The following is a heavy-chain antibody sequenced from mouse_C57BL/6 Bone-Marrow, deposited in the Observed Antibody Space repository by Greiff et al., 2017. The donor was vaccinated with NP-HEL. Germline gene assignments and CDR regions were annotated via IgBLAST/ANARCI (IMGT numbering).Heavy chain of an antibody. CDR3: AREEDMDGNYVYFDY. J-gene: IGHJ2*01. D-gene: IGHD2-1*01. V-gene: IGHV3-8*01. Sequence: EVKLVESGPGLAKPSQTLSLTCSVTGYSITSDYWNWIRKFPGNKLEYMGYISYSGSTYYNPSLKSRISITRDTSKNQYYLQLNSVTTEDTATYYCAREEDMDGNYVYFDYWGQGTTLTVSS. CDR2: ISYSGST. CDR1: GYSITSDY.